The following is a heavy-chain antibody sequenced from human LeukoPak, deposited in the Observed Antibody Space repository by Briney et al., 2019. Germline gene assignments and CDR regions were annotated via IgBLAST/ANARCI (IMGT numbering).Heavy chain of an antibody. CDR1: GFTVSNNY. V-gene: IGHV3-53*05. D-gene: IGHD2-15*01. CDR2: IYSGGST. CDR3: AKEYLGYLQH. J-gene: IGHJ1*01. Sequence: GGSLRLSCAASGFTVSNNYMSWVRQSPGKGLEWVSIIYSGGSTYYADFVKGRFTISRDNSKNTLYLQMNSLRAEDMAVYYCAKEYLGYLQHWGQGTLVTVSS.